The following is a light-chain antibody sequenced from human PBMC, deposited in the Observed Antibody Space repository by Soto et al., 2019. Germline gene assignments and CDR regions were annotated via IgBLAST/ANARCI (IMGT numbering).Light chain of an antibody. CDR1: GSDVGDYNY. V-gene: IGLV2-8*01. J-gene: IGLJ1*01. CDR2: EVT. CDR3: SSYTGSSYV. Sequence: QSVLTQPPSASGSPGQSVTISCTGTGSDVGDYNYVSWYQQHPGKAPKLMIYEVTKRPSGVPDRFSGSKSGNTASLTVSGLQAEDEANYYCSSYTGSSYVFGTGTKVTV.